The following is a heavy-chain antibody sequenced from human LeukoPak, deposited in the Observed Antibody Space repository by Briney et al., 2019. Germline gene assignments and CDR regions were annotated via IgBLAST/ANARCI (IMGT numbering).Heavy chain of an antibody. J-gene: IGHJ4*02. CDR1: GFTFSSYA. CDR2: ISGSGDNT. D-gene: IGHD2-2*01. Sequence: GGSLRLSCAASGFTFSSYAMSWVRQAPGKGLEWVSGISGSGDNTYYAESVKGRFNISRDSSTRTLFLQMNSLRVEDTAVYYCAILSIVSVPAAKQDLDCWGQGILVTVSS. CDR3: AILSIVSVPAAKQDLDC. V-gene: IGHV3-23*01.